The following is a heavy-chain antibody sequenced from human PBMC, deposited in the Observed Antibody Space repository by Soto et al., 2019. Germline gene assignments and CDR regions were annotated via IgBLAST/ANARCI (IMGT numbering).Heavy chain of an antibody. V-gene: IGHV3-30-3*01. J-gene: IGHJ4*02. D-gene: IGHD3-16*01. CDR3: ARGGKWLQGNDY. Sequence: QVQLVESGGGVVQPGRSLRLSCAASGFTFSSYAMHWVRQAPGKGLEWVAVISYDGSDKFYADPVKGRFTISRDHSKNTLYLQRKSLRAEDTAVYYCARGGKWLQGNDYWGQGTLVTVSS. CDR1: GFTFSSYA. CDR2: ISYDGSDK.